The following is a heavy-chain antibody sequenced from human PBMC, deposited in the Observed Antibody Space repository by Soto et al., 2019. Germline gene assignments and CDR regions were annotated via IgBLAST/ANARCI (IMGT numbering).Heavy chain of an antibody. Sequence: QVQLQESGPGLVKPSQTLSLTCTVSGGSISSGGYYWSWIRQHPVKGLEWIGYIYYSGSTYYNPSLKSRVTISVDASKNQFSLKLSSVTASDTAVYYCASGLRIAEAVGLDYWGQGTLVTVSS. V-gene: IGHV4-31*03. J-gene: IGHJ4*02. CDR1: GGSISSGGYY. CDR3: ASGLRIAEAVGLDY. CDR2: IYYSGST. D-gene: IGHD6-13*01.